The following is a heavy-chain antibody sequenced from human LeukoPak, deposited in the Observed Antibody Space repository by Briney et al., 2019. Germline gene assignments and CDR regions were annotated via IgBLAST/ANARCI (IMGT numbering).Heavy chain of an antibody. CDR1: GNTFSSNI. CDR3: ARERPTTTAFHV. D-gene: IGHD1-14*01. CDR2: INAGNGNT. J-gene: IGHJ3*01. Sequence: ASVEVSCKTSGNTFSSNIINWVRQAPGQRLDWMGWINAGNGNTKYSEKFQGRVTITRDTSASTVYMEMSSLRSEDTAVYCCARERPTTTAFHVWGQGTMVTVS. V-gene: IGHV1-3*01.